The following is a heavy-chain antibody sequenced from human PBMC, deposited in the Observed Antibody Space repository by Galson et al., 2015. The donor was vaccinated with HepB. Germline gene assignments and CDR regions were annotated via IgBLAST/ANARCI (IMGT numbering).Heavy chain of an antibody. Sequence: SLRLSCAASGFTFSNYWMQWVRQAPGKGLVWVARIKTDGTSTNYADSVKGRFTISRDNAKNTLYLQMNSLRAEDTAVYYCAKITGSLDPFTSWGPGTLVTVSS. CDR3: AKITGSLDPFTS. D-gene: IGHD5-24*01. CDR1: GFTFSNYW. CDR2: IKTDGTST. J-gene: IGHJ4*02. V-gene: IGHV3-74*01.